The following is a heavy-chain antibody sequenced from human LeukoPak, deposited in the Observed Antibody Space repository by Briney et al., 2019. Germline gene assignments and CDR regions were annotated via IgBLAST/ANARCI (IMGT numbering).Heavy chain of an antibody. CDR3: ARLATTVTTWGDAFDI. D-gene: IGHD4-17*01. J-gene: IGHJ3*02. CDR1: GFTFSSYS. CDR2: ISSSSSYI. Sequence: GGSLRLSCAASGFTFSSYSMTWVRQAPGKGLEWVSSISSSSSYIYYADSVKGRFTISRDNAKNSLYLQMNSLRAEDTAVYYCARLATTVTTWGDAFDIWGQGTMVTVSS. V-gene: IGHV3-21*01.